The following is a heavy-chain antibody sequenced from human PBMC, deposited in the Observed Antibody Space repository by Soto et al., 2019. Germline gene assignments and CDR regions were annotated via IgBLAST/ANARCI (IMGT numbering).Heavy chain of an antibody. CDR2: INPNSGGT. Sequence: GASVKVSCKASGYTFTGYYMHWVRQAPGQGLEWMGWINPNSGGTNYAQKFQGWVTMTRDTSISTAYMELSRLRSDDTVVYYCARAPSYDFWSGYYSPGDAFDIWGQGTMVTVSS. D-gene: IGHD3-3*01. V-gene: IGHV1-2*04. CDR3: ARAPSYDFWSGYYSPGDAFDI. J-gene: IGHJ3*02. CDR1: GYTFTGYY.